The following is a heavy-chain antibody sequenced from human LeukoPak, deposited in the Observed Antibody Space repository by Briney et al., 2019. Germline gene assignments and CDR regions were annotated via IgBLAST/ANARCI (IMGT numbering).Heavy chain of an antibody. V-gene: IGHV3-43*02. CDR3: AKDFSSGTYYPYYYYGMDV. D-gene: IGHD3-10*01. Sequence: GGSLRLSCAASGFTFDDYAMHWVRQAPGKGLEWVSLISGDGGSTYYADSVKGRFTISRDISKNSLYLQMNSLRTEDTALYYCAKDFSSGTYYPYYYYGMDVWGQGTTVTVSS. CDR1: GFTFDDYA. CDR2: ISGDGGST. J-gene: IGHJ6*02.